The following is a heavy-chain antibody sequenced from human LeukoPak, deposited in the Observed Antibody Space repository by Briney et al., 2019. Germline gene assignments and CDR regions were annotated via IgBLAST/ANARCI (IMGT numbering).Heavy chain of an antibody. CDR2: ITSSSSYI. D-gene: IGHD4-11*01. CDR3: ARAPDYPIYFDY. CDR1: GFTFTSYN. J-gene: IGHJ4*02. Sequence: GGSLRLSCAASGFTFTSYNMNWVRKAPGKGLEWVSSITSSSSYIYYADSVKGRFTISRDNAKNSLYLQMNSLRAEDTAVYYCARAPDYPIYFDYWGQGTLVTVSS. V-gene: IGHV3-21*01.